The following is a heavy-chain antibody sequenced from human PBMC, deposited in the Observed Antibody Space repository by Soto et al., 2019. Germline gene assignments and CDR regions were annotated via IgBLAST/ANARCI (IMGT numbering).Heavy chain of an antibody. J-gene: IGHJ4*02. CDR1: GFTFSSYG. Sequence: QVQLVESGGGVVQPGRSLRLSCAASGFTFSSYGMHWVGQAPGKGLEWVAVIWYDGSNKYYADSVKGRFTISRDNSKNTLYLQMNSLRAEDTAVYYCARAESSVEDYWGQGTLVTVSS. V-gene: IGHV3-33*01. CDR3: ARAESSVEDY. CDR2: IWYDGSNK.